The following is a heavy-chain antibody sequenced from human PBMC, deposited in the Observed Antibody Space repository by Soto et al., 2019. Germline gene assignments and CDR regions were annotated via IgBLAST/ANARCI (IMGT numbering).Heavy chain of an antibody. D-gene: IGHD6-19*01. CDR2: ISAYNGNT. V-gene: IGHV1-18*01. CDR1: GYTFTSYG. J-gene: IGHJ3*02. Sequence: ASVKVSCKASGYTFTSYGISWVRQAPGQGLEWMGWISAYNGNTNYAQKLQGRVTMTTDTSTSTAYMELRSLRSDDTAVYYCANSSSGTGGDAFDIWGQGTMVTVSS. CDR3: ANSSSGTGGDAFDI.